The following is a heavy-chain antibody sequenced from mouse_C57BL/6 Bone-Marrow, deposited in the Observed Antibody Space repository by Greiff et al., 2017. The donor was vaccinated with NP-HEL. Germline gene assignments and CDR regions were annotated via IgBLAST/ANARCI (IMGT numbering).Heavy chain of an antibody. V-gene: IGHV1-9*01. D-gene: IGHD1-1*01. CDR1: GYTFTGYC. CDR3: ARARITTVVTWDY. Sequence: VQLQESGAELMKPGASVKLSCKATGYTFTGYCIEWIKQRPGHGLEWIGEILPGSGSTNYNGKFKGKATFTADTSSNTASMQLSNLTTEDSAIDNCARARITTVVTWDYWGQGTSVTVSS. CDR2: ILPGSGST. J-gene: IGHJ4*01.